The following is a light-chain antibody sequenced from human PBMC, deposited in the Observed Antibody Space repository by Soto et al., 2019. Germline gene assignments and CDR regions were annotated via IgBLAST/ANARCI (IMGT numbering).Light chain of an antibody. Sequence: LTSPASLSGAPGQWNPPPRTGARIDVGGYNYVSWYQQHPGKAPKLMIYDVSNRPSGVSNRFSGSKSGNTASLTISGLQAEDEADYYCSSYTSSGTRVFGTGTKVTVL. V-gene: IGLV2-14*01. CDR2: DVS. CDR1: RIDVGGYNY. J-gene: IGLJ1*01. CDR3: SSYTSSGTRV.